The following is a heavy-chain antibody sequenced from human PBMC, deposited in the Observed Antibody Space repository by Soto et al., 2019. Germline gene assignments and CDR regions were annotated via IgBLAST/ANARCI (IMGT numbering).Heavy chain of an antibody. CDR1: GFTFSSYS. CDR3: ARDPLRSSWYYYGMDV. Sequence: EVQLVESGGGLVKPGGSLRLSCAASGFTFSSYSMNWVRQAPGKGLEWVSSISSSSSYIYYADSVKGRFTISRDNAKNSLYLQMNSLRAEDTAVYYCARDPLRSSWYYYGMDVWGQGTTVTVSS. CDR2: ISSSSSYI. D-gene: IGHD6-13*01. V-gene: IGHV3-21*01. J-gene: IGHJ6*02.